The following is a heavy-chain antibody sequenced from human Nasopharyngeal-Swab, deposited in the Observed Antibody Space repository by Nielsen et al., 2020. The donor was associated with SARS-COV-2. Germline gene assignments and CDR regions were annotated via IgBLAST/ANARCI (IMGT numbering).Heavy chain of an antibody. Sequence: WIRQPPGKGLEWIGEINHSGSTNYNPSLKSRVTISVDTSKNQFSLKLSSVTAADTAVYYYARRVARAPRHEGDYYYGMDVWGQGTTVTVS. D-gene: IGHD3-16*01. V-gene: IGHV4-34*01. J-gene: IGHJ6*02. CDR2: INHSGST. CDR3: ARRVARAPRHEGDYYYGMDV.